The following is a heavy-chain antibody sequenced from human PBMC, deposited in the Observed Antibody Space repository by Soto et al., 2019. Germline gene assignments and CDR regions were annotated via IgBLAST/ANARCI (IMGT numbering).Heavy chain of an antibody. CDR2: ISGSGDST. CDR1: GFTFSNYA. J-gene: IGHJ4*02. D-gene: IGHD2-8*01. CDR3: AKLKATSCTGY. Sequence: VGSLRLSCAASGFTFSNYAMNRVRQAPVKGLEWVSVISGSGDSTYHADSVKGRFTISRDNSKNTLYLQLNSLRAEDTAIYYCAKLKATSCTGYWGQGTLVTVSS. V-gene: IGHV3-23*01.